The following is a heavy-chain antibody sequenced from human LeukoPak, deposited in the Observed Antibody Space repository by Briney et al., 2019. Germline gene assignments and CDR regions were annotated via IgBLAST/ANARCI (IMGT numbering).Heavy chain of an antibody. CDR1: EGTFTSHV. Sequence: SVKVSCKSSEGTFTSHVITWVRQAPGQGLEWMGSIIPIFGMIHYAQKFQGKVTITADKSTTTAFMELNSLISEDTAVYYCARDPQSVTTMKNAFDLWGQGTVVIVSS. J-gene: IGHJ3*01. CDR3: ARDPQSVTTMKNAFDL. D-gene: IGHD4-17*01. CDR2: IIPIFGMI. V-gene: IGHV1-69*10.